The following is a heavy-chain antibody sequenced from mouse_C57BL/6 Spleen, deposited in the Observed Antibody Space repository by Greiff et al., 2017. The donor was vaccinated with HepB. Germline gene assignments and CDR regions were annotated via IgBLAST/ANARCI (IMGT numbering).Heavy chain of an antibody. V-gene: IGHV6-6*01. J-gene: IGHJ2*01. CDR3: TRRGSNY. CDR2: IRNKANNHAT. Sequence: EVKLMESGGGLVQPGGSMKLSCAASGFTFSDAWMDWVRQTPEKGLEWVAEIRNKANNHATYYGECVKGRFTISRDDSKSSVYLKMNSLRAEDTGIYYCTRRGSNYWGQGTTLTVSS. CDR1: GFTFSDAW.